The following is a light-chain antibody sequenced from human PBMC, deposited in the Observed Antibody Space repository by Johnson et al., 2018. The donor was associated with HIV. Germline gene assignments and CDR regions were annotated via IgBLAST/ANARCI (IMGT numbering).Light chain of an antibody. J-gene: IGLJ1*01. V-gene: IGLV1-51*01. CDR3: GTWDSSLSASYV. Sequence: QSVLTQPPSVSAAPGQKVTISCSGSSSNIGKNYVSWYQHLPGTAPKLLIYENNKRPSGIPDRFSGSKSGTSATLGITGLQTGDEADYYCGTWDSSLSASYVFGTGTKVTVL. CDR2: ENN. CDR1: SSNIGKNY.